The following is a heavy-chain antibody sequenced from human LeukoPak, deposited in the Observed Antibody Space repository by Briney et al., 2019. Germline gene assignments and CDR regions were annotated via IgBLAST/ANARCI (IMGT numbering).Heavy chain of an antibody. CDR2: IRYDGSNK. CDR1: GFTFRNYG. V-gene: IGHV3-30*02. CDR3: ARKAFCTGGSCYVSSGCYYVDV. D-gene: IGHD2-15*01. J-gene: IGHJ6*03. Sequence: PGGSLRLSCAATGFTFRNYGMHWVRQAPGKGLEWVAFIRYDGSNKYYADSVKGRFTISRDDSKNTLNLQMDSLRPEDTAVYYCARKAFCTGGSCYVSSGCYYVDVWGKGTTIIVS.